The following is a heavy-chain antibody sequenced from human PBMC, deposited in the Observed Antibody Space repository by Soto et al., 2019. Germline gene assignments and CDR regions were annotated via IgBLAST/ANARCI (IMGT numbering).Heavy chain of an antibody. CDR2: IYYSGST. D-gene: IGHD5-12*01. CDR3: ARDRWAWGGYSGYEINAFAI. J-gene: IGHJ3*02. V-gene: IGHV4-31*03. Sequence: QVQLQESGPGLVKPSQTLSLTCTVSGGSISSSGYYWSWIRQHPGKGLEWIGDIYYSGSTYYNPSRKSRVTVSLDPSKNPFSLNLNSGTAADTAVYYCARDRWAWGGYSGYEINAFAIWGQGTMVTVSS. CDR1: GGSISSSGYY.